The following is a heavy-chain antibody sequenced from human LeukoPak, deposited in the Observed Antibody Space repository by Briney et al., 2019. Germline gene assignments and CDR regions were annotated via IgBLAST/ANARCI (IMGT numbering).Heavy chain of an antibody. CDR2: IWNDGTTT. CDR1: GFAFKICG. J-gene: IGHJ4*02. V-gene: IGHV3-33*01. Sequence: PGGSLRLSCAASGFAFKICGMHWVRQAPGKGLEWVGVIWNDGTTTFYADSVRGRFTISRDNSKNTLYLQMNSLRAEDTAVYYCARDPGGFPPDYWGQGTLVTVSS. D-gene: IGHD3-16*01. CDR3: ARDPGGFPPDY.